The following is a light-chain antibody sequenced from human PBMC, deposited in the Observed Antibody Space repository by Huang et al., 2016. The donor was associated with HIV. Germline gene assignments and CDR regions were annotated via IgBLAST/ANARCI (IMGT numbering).Light chain of an antibody. Sequence: IQLTQSPSSLSASVGDRITITCRASQGISSYLAWYRQKPGKAPELLIFGASTLQSGVPSRFSCSGSGTDFTLTISSLQPEDFATYYCQQLNSYPLTFGGGTKVEIK. V-gene: IGKV1-9*01. CDR2: GAS. CDR1: QGISSY. J-gene: IGKJ4*01. CDR3: QQLNSYPLT.